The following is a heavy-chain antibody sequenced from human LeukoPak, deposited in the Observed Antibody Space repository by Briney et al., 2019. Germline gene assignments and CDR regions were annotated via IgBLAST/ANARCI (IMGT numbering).Heavy chain of an antibody. CDR3: ATRGYCSSTSCPRTQYYYYYYMDV. CDR1: GGTFSSYA. CDR2: IIPIFGTA. V-gene: IGHV1-69*05. Sequence: SVKLSCKASGGTFSSYAISWVRQAPGQGLEWMGRIIPIFGTANYAQKFQGRVTITTDESTSTAYMELSSLRSEDTAVYYCATRGYCSSTSCPRTQYYYYYYMDVWGKGTTVTVSS. D-gene: IGHD2-2*01. J-gene: IGHJ6*03.